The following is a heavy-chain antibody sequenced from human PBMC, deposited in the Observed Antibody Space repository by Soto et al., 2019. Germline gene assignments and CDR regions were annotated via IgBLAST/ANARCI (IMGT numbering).Heavy chain of an antibody. D-gene: IGHD4-17*01. J-gene: IGHJ6*02. CDR1: GFTFSNAW. CDR3: TTERTTVTTDYYYYYGMDV. CDR2: IKSKTDGGTT. V-gene: IGHV3-15*07. Sequence: EVQLVESGGGLVKPGGSLRLSCAASGFTFSNAWMNWVRQAPGKGLEWVGRIKSKTDGGTTDYAAPVKGRFTISRDDSKNTLYLQMNSLKTEDTAVYYCTTERTTVTTDYYYYYGMDVWGQGTTVTVSS.